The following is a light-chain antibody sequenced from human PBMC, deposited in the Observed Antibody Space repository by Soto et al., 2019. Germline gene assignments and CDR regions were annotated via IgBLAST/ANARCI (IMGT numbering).Light chain of an antibody. CDR3: TSYAGGNNV. CDR2: EVN. V-gene: IGLV2-8*01. J-gene: IGLJ1*01. Sequence: QSALTQPPSASGSPGQSVTISCTGTSSDVGGYNFVSWYQQYPGKVPKLMVYEVNKRPSGVPDRFSSSKSSNTASLTVSGLQADDEADYYCTSYAGGNNVFGTGTKLTVL. CDR1: SSDVGGYNF.